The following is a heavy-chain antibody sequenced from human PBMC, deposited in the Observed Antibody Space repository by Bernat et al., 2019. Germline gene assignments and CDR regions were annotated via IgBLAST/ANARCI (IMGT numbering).Heavy chain of an antibody. CDR3: AILDTAMVKGFDY. V-gene: IGHV1-69*02. CDR1: GGTFSSYT. CDR2: IIPILGIA. D-gene: IGHD5-18*01. J-gene: IGHJ4*02. Sequence: QVQLVQSGAEVKKPGSSVKVPCKASGGTFSSYTISWVRQAPGQGLEWMGRIIPILGIANYAQKFQGRVTITADKSTSTASMELSSLRSEDTAVYYCAILDTAMVKGFDYWGQGTLVTVSS.